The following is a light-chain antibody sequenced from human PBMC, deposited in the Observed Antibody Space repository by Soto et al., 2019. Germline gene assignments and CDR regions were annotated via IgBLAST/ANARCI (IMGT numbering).Light chain of an antibody. V-gene: IGLV1-44*01. CDR1: TSNIGSSA. CDR2: AND. Sequence: VLTQPPSASGTPGQRVTISCSGSTSNIGSSAVNWYQQLPGTAPKLLIYANDQRPSGVPARFSGSKSGTSASLAISGLQSEDEADYYCAAWDGSLNRYVFAVGTKVTVL. J-gene: IGLJ1*01. CDR3: AAWDGSLNRYV.